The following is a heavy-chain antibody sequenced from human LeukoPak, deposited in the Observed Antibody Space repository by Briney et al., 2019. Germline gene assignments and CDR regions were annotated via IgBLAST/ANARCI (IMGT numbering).Heavy chain of an antibody. V-gene: IGHV4-34*01. D-gene: IGHD1-26*01. CDR3: ARGVGATTVWYYFDY. CDR1: GGSFSGYY. J-gene: IGHJ4*02. Sequence: PSETLSLTCAVYGGSFSGYYWSWIRQPPGKGLEWIGEINHSGSTNYNPSLKSRVTISVDTSKNQFSLKLSSVTAADTAVYYCARGVGATTVWYYFDYWGQGTLVTASS. CDR2: INHSGST.